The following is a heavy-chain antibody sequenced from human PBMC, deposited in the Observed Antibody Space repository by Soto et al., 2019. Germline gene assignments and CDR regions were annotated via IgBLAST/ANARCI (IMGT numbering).Heavy chain of an antibody. Sequence: QVHLVQSGAEVKKPGASVKVSCKCSGYTFTSYGITWVRQAPGQGLEWMGWISAHNGNTDYAQKLQGRVTVTRDTTTSTAYRELRSLRSDGTAVYYCARGRYGDYWGQGALVTVSS. CDR1: GYTFTSYG. D-gene: IGHD1-1*01. J-gene: IGHJ4*02. CDR3: ARGRYGDY. CDR2: ISAHNGNT. V-gene: IGHV1-18*01.